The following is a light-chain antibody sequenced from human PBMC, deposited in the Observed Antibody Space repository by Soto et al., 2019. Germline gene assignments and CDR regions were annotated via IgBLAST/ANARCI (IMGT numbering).Light chain of an antibody. CDR3: QHYNSYSEA. J-gene: IGKJ1*01. V-gene: IGKV1-5*03. CDR2: KAS. CDR1: QTISSW. Sequence: DIQMTQSPSTLSVSVGDRVTITGLASQTISSWLAWYQQKPGKAPKLLIYKASTLKSGVPSRFSGSGSGTEFTLTISSLQPDDFATYYCQHYNSYSEAFGQGTKVDIK.